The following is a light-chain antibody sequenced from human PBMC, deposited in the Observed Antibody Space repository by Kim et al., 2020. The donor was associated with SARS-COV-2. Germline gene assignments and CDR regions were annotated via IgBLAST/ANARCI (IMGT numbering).Light chain of an antibody. CDR3: QRLNSYRT. CDR1: QGISSY. Sequence: IQLTQSPSSLPASVGDRVTITCRASQGISSYLAWYQQKPGKAPKLLIYAASTLESGVPSRFSGSGSGTDFTLTISSLQPEDFATYYCQRLNSYRTFGQGTKVDIK. CDR2: AAS. J-gene: IGKJ1*01. V-gene: IGKV1-9*01.